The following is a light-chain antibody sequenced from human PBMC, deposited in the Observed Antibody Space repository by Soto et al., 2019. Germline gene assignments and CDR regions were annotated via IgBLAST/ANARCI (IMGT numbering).Light chain of an antibody. Sequence: AIQVTQSPSSLSASVGDTVTITCRASQGISSAFAWYQQKPGKVPRLLIYDVFNLQSGVPSRFRGSRSGTDFTLTISRLQPEDFATYYCQHLETYPLTVGQRTRLEVK. V-gene: IGKV1-13*02. CDR2: DVF. CDR3: QHLETYPLT. CDR1: QGISSA. J-gene: IGKJ5*01.